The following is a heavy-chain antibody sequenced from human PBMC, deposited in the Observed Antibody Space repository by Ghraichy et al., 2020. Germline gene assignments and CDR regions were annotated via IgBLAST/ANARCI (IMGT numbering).Heavy chain of an antibody. V-gene: IGHV3-33*01. J-gene: IGHJ4*02. CDR3: ARDMAVGDGYNYNY. CDR1: GFTFSSYG. Sequence: GESLNISCAASGFTFSSYGMHWVRQAPGKGLEWVAVIWYDGSNKYYADSVKGRFTISRDNSKNTLYLQMNSLRAEDTAVYYCARDMAVGDGYNYNYWGQGTLVTVSS. CDR2: IWYDGSNK. D-gene: IGHD5-24*01.